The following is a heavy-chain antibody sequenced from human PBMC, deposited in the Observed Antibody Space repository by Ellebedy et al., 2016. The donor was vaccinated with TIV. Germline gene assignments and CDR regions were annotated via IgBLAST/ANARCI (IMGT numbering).Heavy chain of an antibody. D-gene: IGHD3-22*01. Sequence: GESLKISCTVSGFTFSSYPIPWVRLAPGKGLEWVTLISYDGTTKYNADSVKGRFTISRDNSKNTVYLQMNSLRAEDTALYYCATSAVGHSHGYYFDYWGQGTLVTVSA. CDR2: ISYDGTTK. J-gene: IGHJ4*02. CDR1: GFTFSSYP. CDR3: ATSAVGHSHGYYFDY. V-gene: IGHV3-30-3*01.